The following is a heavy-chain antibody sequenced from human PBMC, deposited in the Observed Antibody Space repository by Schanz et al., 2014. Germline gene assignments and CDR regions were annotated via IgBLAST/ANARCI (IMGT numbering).Heavy chain of an antibody. Sequence: QVQLVESGGGVVQPGRSLRLSCVASGFTFSSYDVFWVRQAPGKGLEWVAILWHDGSKKYYADSVKGRFTISRDNSKNTLFLQMNSLRAEDTAVYYCAKGRFGELSAFDIWGQGTMVNVSS. CDR2: LWHDGSKK. CDR1: GFTFSSYD. V-gene: IGHV3-33*06. D-gene: IGHD3-10*01. CDR3: AKGRFGELSAFDI. J-gene: IGHJ3*02.